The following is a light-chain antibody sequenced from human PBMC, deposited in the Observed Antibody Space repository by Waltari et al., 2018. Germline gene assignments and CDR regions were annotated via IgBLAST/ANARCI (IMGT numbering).Light chain of an antibody. Sequence: QSALTQPPSASGSPGQSVTISCTGTGSDVGGFNLVPWYQQRPGKAPKLLMFELNKRPSGVSSRFSGSKSANAASLTISGLQAEDEGDYYCGSYTVTNNLYVFGTGTKVTVL. CDR3: GSYTVTNNLYV. CDR1: GSDVGGFNL. V-gene: IGLV2-8*01. CDR2: ELN. J-gene: IGLJ1*01.